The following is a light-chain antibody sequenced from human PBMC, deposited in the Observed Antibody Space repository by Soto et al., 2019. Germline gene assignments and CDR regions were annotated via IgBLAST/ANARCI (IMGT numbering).Light chain of an antibody. CDR3: QQYNKWPLT. CDR1: QSVSSN. V-gene: IGKV3-15*01. CDR2: HAS. Sequence: EIVMTQSPATLSVSPGERATLSCRASQSVSSNLAWYQQKPGQAPRLLIYHASTRATGIPARFSGSVSGTEFTLTIRSLQSEDFAVSYCQQYNKWPLTFGGGTKVEIK. J-gene: IGKJ4*01.